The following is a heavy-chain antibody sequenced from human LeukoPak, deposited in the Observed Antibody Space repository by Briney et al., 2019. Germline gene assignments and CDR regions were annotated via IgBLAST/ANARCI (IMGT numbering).Heavy chain of an antibody. V-gene: IGHV3-30*03. CDR2: ISSDGSNK. CDR3: AYPSIRAVAAPDY. CDR1: GFTFNTYG. J-gene: IGHJ4*02. D-gene: IGHD6-19*01. Sequence: PGRSLRLSCAASGFTFNTYGMHWVRQAPGKGLEWVAVISSDGSNKYYADSVRGRFTISRDNSKNTLYLQMNSLRAEDTAVYYCAYPSIRAVAAPDYWGQGTLVTVSS.